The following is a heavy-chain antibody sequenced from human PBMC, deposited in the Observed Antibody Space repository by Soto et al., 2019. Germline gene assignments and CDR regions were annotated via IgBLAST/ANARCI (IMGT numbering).Heavy chain of an antibody. Sequence: SGGSLRLSCAASGFTVNSYAMSWVRQAPGKGLEWVSGISGSGRSTYYADSVKGRFSISRDNSKNMLYLQMNSLRDEDTAVYYCVKHHGYNSLLGMDVWGRGTTVTVSS. CDR3: VKHHGYNSLLGMDV. J-gene: IGHJ6*02. CDR1: GFTVNSYA. D-gene: IGHD5-18*01. CDR2: ISGSGRST. V-gene: IGHV3-23*01.